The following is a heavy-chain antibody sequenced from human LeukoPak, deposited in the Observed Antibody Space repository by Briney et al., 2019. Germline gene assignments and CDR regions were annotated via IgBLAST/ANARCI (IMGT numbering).Heavy chain of an antibody. J-gene: IGHJ4*02. CDR2: INHSGST. Sequence: SETLSLTCAVYGGSFSGYYWSWIRQPPGKGLEWIGEINHSGSTNYNPSLKSRVTISVDTSKNHFSLKLSSVTAADTAVYFCARGERGYTYGYLWNELPYYFDYWGQGALVTVSS. V-gene: IGHV4-34*01. D-gene: IGHD5-18*01. CDR1: GGSFSGYY. CDR3: ARGERGYTYGYLWNELPYYFDY.